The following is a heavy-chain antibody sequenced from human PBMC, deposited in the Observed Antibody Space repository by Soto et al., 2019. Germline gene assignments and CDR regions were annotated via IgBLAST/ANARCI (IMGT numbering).Heavy chain of an antibody. V-gene: IGHV3-15*07. J-gene: IGHJ3*01. CDR1: GFSFRDAW. CDR3: TTDGSFGGVVVAFHL. Sequence: EVQMVESGGGLVKPGGSLRLSCAVSGFSFRDAWMNWVRQAPGKGLEWVGRIKSKAAGGEIVYAAPVKDRFTISRDDSKDTLYLQINSLKXEDTAMYYCTTDGSFGGVVVAFHLWGQGTMLSVSS. CDR2: IKSKAAGGEI. D-gene: IGHD3-10*01.